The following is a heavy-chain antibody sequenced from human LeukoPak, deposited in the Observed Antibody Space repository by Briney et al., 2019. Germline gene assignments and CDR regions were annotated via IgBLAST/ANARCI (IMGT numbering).Heavy chain of an antibody. CDR2: INPNSGGT. J-gene: IGHJ6*02. V-gene: IGHV1-2*06. Sequence: EASVKVSYKASGYTFTGYYMHWVRQAPGQGLEWMGRINPNSGGTNYAQKFQGRVTMTRDTSISTAYMELSRLRSDDTAVYYCAGTVAGRYYGMDVWGQGTTVTVSS. CDR1: GYTFTGYY. D-gene: IGHD6-19*01. CDR3: AGTVAGRYYGMDV.